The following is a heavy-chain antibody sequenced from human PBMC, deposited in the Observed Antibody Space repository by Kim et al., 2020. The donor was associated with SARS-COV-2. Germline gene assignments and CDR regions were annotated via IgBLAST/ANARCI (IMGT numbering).Heavy chain of an antibody. J-gene: IGHJ1*01. V-gene: IGHV4-59*13. Sequence: SETLSLTCTVSGGSISSYYWSWIRQPPGKGLEWIGYIYYSGSTNYNPSLKSRVTISVDTSKNQFSLKLSSVTAADTAVYYCARRTVTPSDEYFQHWGQGTLVTVSS. CDR2: IYYSGST. CDR1: GGSISSYY. CDR3: ARRTVTPSDEYFQH. D-gene: IGHD4-17*01.